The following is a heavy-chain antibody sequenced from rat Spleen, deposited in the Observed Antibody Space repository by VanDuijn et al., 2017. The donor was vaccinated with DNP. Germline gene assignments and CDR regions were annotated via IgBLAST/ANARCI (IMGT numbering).Heavy chain of an antibody. J-gene: IGHJ4*01. CDR2: ISYSGST. CDR1: GYSIISNY. V-gene: IGHV3-1*01. D-gene: IGHD4-3*01. Sequence: EVQLQESGPGLVKPSQSLSLTCSVTGYSIISNYWGWIRKFPGNKMDWIGHISYSGSTVYNPSLKSRIPITRDTSKNQFFLQLNSVTTEDTATYYCYNSGYAMDAWGQGTSVTVSS. CDR3: YNSGYAMDA.